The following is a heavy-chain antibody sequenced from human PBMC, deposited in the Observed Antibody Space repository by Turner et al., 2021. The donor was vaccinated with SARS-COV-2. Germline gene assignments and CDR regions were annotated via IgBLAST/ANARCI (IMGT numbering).Heavy chain of an antibody. CDR2: ISNDGSNK. CDR3: AKVIGEYYYGSGYDY. D-gene: IGHD3-10*01. V-gene: IGHV3-30*18. J-gene: IGHJ4*02. Sequence: QVQLVESGGGVVQPGRSLRLSCAASGFTFSSYGMHWVRQGPGKGRGWVGIISNDGSNKYYAGSGKGRFTISRDNSKNTLYLKMNSLRAEDTAVYYCAKVIGEYYYGSGYDYWGQGTLVTVSS. CDR1: GFTFSSYG.